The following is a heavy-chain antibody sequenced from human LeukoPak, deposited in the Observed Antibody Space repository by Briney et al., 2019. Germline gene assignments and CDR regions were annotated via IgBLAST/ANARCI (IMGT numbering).Heavy chain of an antibody. CDR2: ISGSGGST. CDR1: GFTVSNYA. V-gene: IGHV3-23*01. Sequence: GGSLRLSCAASGFTVSNYAMSWVRQAPGKGLEWVSDISGSGGSTYYADSVKGRFTISRDNSKNTLYLQMNSLRAEDTAAYYCAKGDPTRAKAFDIWGQGTMVTVSS. J-gene: IGHJ3*02. CDR3: AKGDPTRAKAFDI. D-gene: IGHD2-21*02.